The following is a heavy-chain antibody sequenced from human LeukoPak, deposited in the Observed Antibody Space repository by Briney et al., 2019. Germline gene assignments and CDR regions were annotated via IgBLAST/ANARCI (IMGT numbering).Heavy chain of an antibody. CDR3: ARDQGLIGSFDY. V-gene: IGHV1-46*01. CDR1: GYRFTNNY. D-gene: IGHD3-9*01. J-gene: IGHJ4*02. Sequence: ASVKVSCKTSGYRFTNNYMHWVRQAPGQGLEWMGIINPSGGNINYAQKFQGRVTMTRDTSTSTVYMELSSLRSEDTAVYFCARDQGLIGSFDYWGQGTLVTVSS. CDR2: INPSGGNI.